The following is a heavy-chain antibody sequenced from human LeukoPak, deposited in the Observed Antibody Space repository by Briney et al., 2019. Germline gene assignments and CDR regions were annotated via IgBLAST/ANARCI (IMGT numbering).Heavy chain of an antibody. V-gene: IGHV3-30-3*01. D-gene: IGHD6-19*01. CDR1: GFTFSSYA. Sequence: GGSLRLSCAASGFTFSSYAMHWVRQAPGKGLEWVAVISYDGSNKYYADSVKGRFTISRDNSKNTLYLQMNSLRAEDTAVYYCASGEQWLAHNGMDVWGQGTTVTVSS. CDR2: ISYDGSNK. CDR3: ASGEQWLAHNGMDV. J-gene: IGHJ6*02.